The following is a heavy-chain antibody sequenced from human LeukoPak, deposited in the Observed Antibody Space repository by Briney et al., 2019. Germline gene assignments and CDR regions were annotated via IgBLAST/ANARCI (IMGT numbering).Heavy chain of an antibody. D-gene: IGHD6-19*01. CDR3: ARVESSGWYSPYYYYYMDV. CDR2: INHSGST. V-gene: IGHV4-34*01. Sequence: PSETLSLTCAVYGGSFSGYYWSWIRQPPGKGLEWIGEINHSGSTNYNPSLKSRVTISVDTSKNQFSLKLSSVTAADTAVYYCARVESSGWYSPYYYYYMDVWGKGTTVTVSS. CDR1: GGSFSGYY. J-gene: IGHJ6*03.